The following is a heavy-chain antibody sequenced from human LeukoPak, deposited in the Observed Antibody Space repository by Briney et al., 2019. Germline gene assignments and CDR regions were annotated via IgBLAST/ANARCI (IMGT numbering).Heavy chain of an antibody. CDR2: MRKSVTYI. D-gene: IGHD6-6*01. CDR1: GFNFTNYS. CDR3: ARDRPLRNFDH. V-gene: IGHV3-21*01. J-gene: IGHJ4*02. Sequence: PGGSLRLSCSASGFNFTNYSMNWVRQAPGKGLEWVSSMRKSVTYIDYADSVKGRFTISRDNAKNSLYLQMNSLRAEDTAVYYCARDRPLRNFDHWGQGTLVTVSS.